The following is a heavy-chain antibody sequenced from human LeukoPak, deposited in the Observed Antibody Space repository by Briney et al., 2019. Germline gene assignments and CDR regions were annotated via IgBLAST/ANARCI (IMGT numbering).Heavy chain of an antibody. V-gene: IGHV3-74*01. CDR2: INSDGFST. Sequence: PGGSLRLSCAASGFTFSSFWIHWVRQVPGKGRVWVSRINSDGFSTSYADSVKGRFTISRDNAKNTLYLQMNSLRAEDTAVYYCARGTSGGYFDDWGQGTLVTVS. CDR1: GFTFSSFW. J-gene: IGHJ4*02. D-gene: IGHD1-26*01. CDR3: ARGTSGGYFDD.